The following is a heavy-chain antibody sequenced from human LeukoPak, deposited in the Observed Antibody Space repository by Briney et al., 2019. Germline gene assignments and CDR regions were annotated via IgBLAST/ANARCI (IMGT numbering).Heavy chain of an antibody. D-gene: IGHD6-19*01. CDR3: ARDAIAVADRGFDY. CDR2: IYTSGST. J-gene: IGHJ4*02. Sequence: QPSETLSLTCTVSGGSISSYYWSWIRQPAGKGLEWIGRIYTSGSTNYNPYLKSRVTISVDKSKNQFSLKLSSVTAADTAVYYCARDAIAVADRGFDYWGQGTLVTVSS. V-gene: IGHV4-4*07. CDR1: GGSISSYY.